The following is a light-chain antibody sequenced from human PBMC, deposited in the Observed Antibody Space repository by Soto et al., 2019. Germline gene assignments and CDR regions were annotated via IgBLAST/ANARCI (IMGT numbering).Light chain of an antibody. J-gene: IGKJ1*01. Sequence: EIVLTQSPGTLSLSPGERVTLSCRASQSVSSNNLGWYQQKPGQSHRLLIYRASSRATGIPDRFSGSGPGTHFTLTISRLEAEDLTVYYSHHYAPSFSTFGQGTKVEIK. CDR1: QSVSSNN. CDR2: RAS. CDR3: HHYAPSFST. V-gene: IGKV3-20*01.